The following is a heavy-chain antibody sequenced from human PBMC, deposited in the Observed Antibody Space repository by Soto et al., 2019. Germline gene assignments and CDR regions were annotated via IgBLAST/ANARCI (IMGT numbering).Heavy chain of an antibody. V-gene: IGHV4-4*02. CDR3: ARATRGAYYYYGMDV. J-gene: IGHJ6*02. CDR2: IYHSGST. CDR1: GGSISSSNW. Sequence: PSETLSLTCAVSGGSISSSNWWSWVRQPPGKGLEWIGEIYHSGSTNYNPSLKSRVTISVDKSKNQFSLKLSSVTAADTAVYYCARATRGAYYYYGMDVWGQGTTVTVYS. D-gene: IGHD5-12*01.